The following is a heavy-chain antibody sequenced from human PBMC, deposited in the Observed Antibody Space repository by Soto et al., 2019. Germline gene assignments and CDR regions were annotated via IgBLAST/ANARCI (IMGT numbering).Heavy chain of an antibody. V-gene: IGHV4-59*01. D-gene: IGHD1-26*01. CDR2: IYYSGST. J-gene: IGHJ1*01. CDR3: ARGGSIVGATSAEYFQH. Sequence: SETLSLTCTVSGGSISSYYWSWIRQPPGKGLEWIGYIYYSGSTNYNPSLKSRVTISVDTSKNQFSLKLSSVTAADTAVYYRARGGSIVGATSAEYFQHWGQGTLVTVSS. CDR1: GGSISSYY.